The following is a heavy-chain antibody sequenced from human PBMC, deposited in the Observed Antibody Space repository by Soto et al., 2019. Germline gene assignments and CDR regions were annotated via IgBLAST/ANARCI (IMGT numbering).Heavy chain of an antibody. J-gene: IGHJ4*02. CDR1: GGSISSGGYY. V-gene: IGHV4-31*03. Sequence: PSETLSLTCTVSGGSISSGGYYWSWIRQHPGKGLEWIGYIYYSGSTYYNPSLKSRVTISVDTSKNQFSLKLSSVTAADTAVYYCAAEGDGPGFDYWGQGTLVIVSS. CDR3: AAEGDGPGFDY. CDR2: IYYSGST. D-gene: IGHD3-16*01.